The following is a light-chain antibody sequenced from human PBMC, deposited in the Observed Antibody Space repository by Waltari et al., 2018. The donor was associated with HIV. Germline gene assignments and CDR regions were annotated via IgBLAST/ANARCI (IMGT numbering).Light chain of an antibody. J-gene: IGLJ2*01. CDR3: QAWDRSTVI. CDR2: EDS. Sequence: YELTQPPAVSVSPGQTANITCSGDKLGQKYAHWYQQKSGQSPVLLIYEDSKRRAGIPERFSGSISGDTATLTISGTQAEDEADYHCQAWDRSTVIFAGGTKLTVL. V-gene: IGLV3-1*01. CDR1: KLGQKY.